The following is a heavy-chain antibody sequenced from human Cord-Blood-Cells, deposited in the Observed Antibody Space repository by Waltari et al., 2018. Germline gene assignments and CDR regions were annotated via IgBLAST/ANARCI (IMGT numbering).Heavy chain of an antibody. CDR1: GYTFTGYY. J-gene: IGHJ4*02. D-gene: IGHD1-26*01. Sequence: QVRLVQSGAEVKQPGASVTVSCKASGYTFTGYYMHWVRKAPGQGLEWMGWINPNSGGTNYAQKFQGRVTMTRDTSISTAYMELSRLRSDDTAVYYCASSGYSGSYYYFDYWGQGTLVTVSS. V-gene: IGHV1-2*02. CDR2: INPNSGGT. CDR3: ASSGYSGSYYYFDY.